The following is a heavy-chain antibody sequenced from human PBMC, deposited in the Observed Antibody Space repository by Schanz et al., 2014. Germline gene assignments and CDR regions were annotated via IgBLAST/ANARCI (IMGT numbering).Heavy chain of an antibody. D-gene: IGHD5-12*01. CDR3: ASPSGYSDYGTYFDF. V-gene: IGHV3-30-3*01. Sequence: VQLVESGGGLVQPGGSLRLSCAASGFTFSDHYMDWVRQPPGKGLEWVALISNDGSIKYYADSVEGRFTISRDNSRNTLYLQMNSLRTEDTAVYYCASPSGYSDYGTYFDFWGQGTLVTVSS. J-gene: IGHJ4*02. CDR1: GFTFSDHY. CDR2: ISNDGSIK.